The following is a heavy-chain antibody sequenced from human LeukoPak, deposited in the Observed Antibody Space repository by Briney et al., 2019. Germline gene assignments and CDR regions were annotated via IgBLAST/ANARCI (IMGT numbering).Heavy chain of an antibody. Sequence: GGSLRLSCAASGFTFSSYGMHWVCQAPGKGLEWVAVISYDGSNKYYADSVKGRFTISRDNSKNTLYLQMNSLRAEDTAVYYCAKDVLTRGVIITGFDYWGQGTLVTVSS. V-gene: IGHV3-30*18. CDR2: ISYDGSNK. J-gene: IGHJ4*02. D-gene: IGHD3-10*01. CDR1: GFTFSSYG. CDR3: AKDVLTRGVIITGFDY.